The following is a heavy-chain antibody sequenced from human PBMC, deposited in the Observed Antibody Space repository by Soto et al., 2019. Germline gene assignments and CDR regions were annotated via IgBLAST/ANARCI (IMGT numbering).Heavy chain of an antibody. J-gene: IGHJ4*02. D-gene: IGHD4-17*01. CDR1: GFTFSSYA. CDR3: ASGESKVTTSDFDY. CDR2: ISGSGGST. V-gene: IGHV3-23*01. Sequence: GGSLRLSCAASGFTFSSYAMSWVRQAPGKGLEWVSAISGSGGSTYYADSVKGRFTISRDNPKNTLYLQMNSLRAEDTAVYYRASGESKVTTSDFDYWGQGTLVTLSS.